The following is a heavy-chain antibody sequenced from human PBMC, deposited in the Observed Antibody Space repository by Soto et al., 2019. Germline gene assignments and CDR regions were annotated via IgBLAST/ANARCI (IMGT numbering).Heavy chain of an antibody. J-gene: IGHJ3*02. CDR1: GGSVSSGAYY. Sequence: QVQLQESDAGLVKASQTLSLTCTVSGGSVSSGAYYWTWIRQRPGKGLEGIGYSYYSGSTYYSPSLKSRLSISLDTSKNQFSLRLSSVTAADMAMYYCARARLRAVYAFDIWGQGTMVTVAS. D-gene: IGHD5-12*01. CDR3: ARARLRAVYAFDI. CDR2: SYYSGST. V-gene: IGHV4-31*03.